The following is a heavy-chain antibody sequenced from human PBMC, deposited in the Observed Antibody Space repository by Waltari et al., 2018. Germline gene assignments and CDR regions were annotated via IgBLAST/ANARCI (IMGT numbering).Heavy chain of an antibody. J-gene: IGHJ4*02. CDR1: GYTFPSYG. V-gene: IGHV1-18*01. D-gene: IGHD3-22*01. Sequence: QVQLVQSGAEVKKPGASVKVSCKASGYTFPSYGISWVRRAPGQGLEWMGWISAYNGNTNYAQKLQGRVTMTTDTSTSTAYMELRSLRSDDTAVYYCARDNYYDSSGYYFGYWGQGTLVTVSS. CDR3: ARDNYYDSSGYYFGY. CDR2: ISAYNGNT.